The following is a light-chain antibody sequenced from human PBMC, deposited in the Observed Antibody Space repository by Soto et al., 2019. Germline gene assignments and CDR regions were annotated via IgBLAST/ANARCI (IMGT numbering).Light chain of an antibody. V-gene: IGKV3-20*01. Sequence: EIVLTQSPGTLSLSPGAIATLSCRASQRVGSNDLAWYQQKPGQAPRLFIYGASNRATGITDRFSASGSGTDFTLTISRLKPEDFAVYYCHQHGSSPFTFGPGTKVDI. CDR2: GAS. CDR3: HQHGSSPFT. J-gene: IGKJ3*01. CDR1: QRVGSND.